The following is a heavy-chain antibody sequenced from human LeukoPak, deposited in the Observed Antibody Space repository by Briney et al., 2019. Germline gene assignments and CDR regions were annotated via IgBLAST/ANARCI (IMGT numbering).Heavy chain of an antibody. CDR2: ISYDGANT. Sequence: GGSLRLSCAASGFTFSSYPMHWVRQAPGKGLEWLAIISYDGANTYYADSVKGRFTISRDDAKNSLYLQLNSLRAEDTAFYYCARVPLASYGSGSYYFDCWGQGTLVTVSS. CDR1: GFTFSSYP. CDR3: ARVPLASYGSGSYYFDC. V-gene: IGHV3-30-3*01. D-gene: IGHD3-10*01. J-gene: IGHJ4*02.